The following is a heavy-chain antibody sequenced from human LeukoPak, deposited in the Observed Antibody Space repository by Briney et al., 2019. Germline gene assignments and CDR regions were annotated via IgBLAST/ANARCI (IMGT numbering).Heavy chain of an antibody. D-gene: IGHD1-7*01. CDR1: GGSVSSGGYY. V-gene: IGHV4-61*08. CDR2: IYYSGST. Sequence: PSETLSLTCTVSGGSVSSGGYYWSWIRQPPGKGLEWIAYIYYSGSTNYNPSLKSRVTISVDTSKNQFSLKLSSVTAADTAVYYCARGGNYGFYSYMDVWDKGTTVTVSS. J-gene: IGHJ6*03. CDR3: ARGGNYGFYSYMDV.